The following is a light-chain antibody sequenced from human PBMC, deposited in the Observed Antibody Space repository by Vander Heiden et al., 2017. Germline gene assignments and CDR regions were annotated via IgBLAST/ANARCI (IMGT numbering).Light chain of an antibody. CDR1: SSNIGYNS. J-gene: IGLJ2*01. CDR3: ATWDSSLSVVV. CDR2: ADN. Sequence: QSVLTQSPSVSAAPGQWVSMSCPGSSSNIGYNSVSWYQHLPGTAPKLLIYADNKRPSGIPDRFSGSKSGTSATLGITGLQTGDEADYYCATWDSSLSVVVFGGGTKLTVL. V-gene: IGLV1-51*01.